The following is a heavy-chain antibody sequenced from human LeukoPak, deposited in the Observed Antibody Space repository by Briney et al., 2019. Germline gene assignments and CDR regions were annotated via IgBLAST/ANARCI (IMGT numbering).Heavy chain of an antibody. D-gene: IGHD6-19*01. V-gene: IGHV3-11*01. CDR1: GYSISSGYY. J-gene: IGHJ4*02. CDR2: ISSSGSTI. Sequence: LSLTCTVSGYSISSGYYWGWIRQPPGKGLEWVSYISSSGSTIYYADSVKGRFTISRDNAKNSLYLQMNSLRAEDTAVYYCARSGRYSSGWYWGFDYWGQGTLVTVSS. CDR3: ARSGRYSSGWYWGFDY.